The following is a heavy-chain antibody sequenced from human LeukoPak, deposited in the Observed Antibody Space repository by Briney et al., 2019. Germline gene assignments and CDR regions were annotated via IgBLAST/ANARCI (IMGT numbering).Heavy chain of an antibody. V-gene: IGHV3-7*03. CDR3: ARDGGGHTHDN. J-gene: IGHJ4*02. Sequence: GGSLRLSCAASGNTFSNYWMNWVRQAPGKGLEWVANIKQDGSEKYYVDSVKGRFTISRDNAKNSLYLQMNSLRAEDTAVYYCARDGGGHTHDNRGQGTLVTVSS. CDR1: GNTFSNYW. D-gene: IGHD3-16*01. CDR2: IKQDGSEK.